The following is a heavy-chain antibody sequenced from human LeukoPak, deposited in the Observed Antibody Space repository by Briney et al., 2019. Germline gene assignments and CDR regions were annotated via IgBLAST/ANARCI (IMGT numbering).Heavy chain of an antibody. CDR2: FDPEDGET. Sequence: ASVKASCKVSGYTLTELSMHWVRQAPGKGLEWMGGFDPEDGETIYAQKFQGRVTMAEDTSTDTAYMELSSLRSEDTAVYYCATYYYDSSGTHDAFDIWGQGTMVTVSS. V-gene: IGHV1-24*01. CDR3: ATYYYDSSGTHDAFDI. D-gene: IGHD3-22*01. J-gene: IGHJ3*02. CDR1: GYTLTELS.